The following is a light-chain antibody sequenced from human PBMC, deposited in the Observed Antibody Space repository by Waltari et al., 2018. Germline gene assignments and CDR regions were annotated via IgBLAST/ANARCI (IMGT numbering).Light chain of an antibody. J-gene: IGKJ3*01. CDR3: QQYGSAPFT. CDR2: GAS. Sequence: EIVLTQSPGTLSLSPGERATLPCRASQSVSSSYLAWYQQKPGQAPRLLIYGASIRSTGIPDRFSGSWAGADFTLTISRLEPEHFAVYYCQQYGSAPFTFGPGTKVDI. V-gene: IGKV3-20*01. CDR1: QSVSSSY.